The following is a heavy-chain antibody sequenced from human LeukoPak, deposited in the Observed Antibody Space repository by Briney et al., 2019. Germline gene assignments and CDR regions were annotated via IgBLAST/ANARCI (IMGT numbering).Heavy chain of an antibody. CDR3: SKMTPRSYHMDL. Sequence: PGGSLRLSCATSGFTFSNYAINWVRQAPGKGLEWVSAFSGNDGSTYYADSVRGRFTISRDNSKHTLYLQMTSLSAEDTAVYYCSKMTPRSYHMDLWGKGTTVTVSS. CDR1: GFTFSNYA. V-gene: IGHV3-23*01. CDR2: FSGNDGST. J-gene: IGHJ6*03.